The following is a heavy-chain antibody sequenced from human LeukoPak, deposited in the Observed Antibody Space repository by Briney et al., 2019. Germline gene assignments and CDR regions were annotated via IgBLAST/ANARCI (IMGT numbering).Heavy chain of an antibody. D-gene: IGHD3-10*01. CDR3: ARDRGYSGSGSPY. CDR1: GFSQSTYG. J-gene: IGHJ4*02. Sequence: GSLRLSCAASGFSQSTYGMHWVRQAPGKELEWVAFIRYDAKSKYYADSVKGRFTISKDNIKNTLFLQMTSLRADDTAVYYCARDRGYSGSGSPYWGQGTLVTVSS. CDR2: IRYDAKSK. V-gene: IGHV3-30*02.